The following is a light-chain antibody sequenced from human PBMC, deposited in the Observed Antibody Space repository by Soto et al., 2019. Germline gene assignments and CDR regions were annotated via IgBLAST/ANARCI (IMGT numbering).Light chain of an antibody. J-gene: IGKJ1*01. CDR3: QQYNNWPPWT. Sequence: EIVMTQSPATLSVSPGERATLSCRASQSVSRNLAWYQQKPGQPPRLLIYGASTRATGIPARFSGSGSGTEFTLTISSLQSEDFAVYFCQQYNNWPPWTFSQGTKVEVK. CDR2: GAS. CDR1: QSVSRN. V-gene: IGKV3-15*01.